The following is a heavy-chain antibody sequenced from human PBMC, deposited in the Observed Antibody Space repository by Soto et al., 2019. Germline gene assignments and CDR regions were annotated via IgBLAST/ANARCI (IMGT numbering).Heavy chain of an antibody. CDR1: GGTFSSYA. CDR3: ARDRNYYDSSGYFRLDD. J-gene: IGHJ4*02. V-gene: IGHV1-69*13. Sequence: EASVKVSCKASGGTFSSYAISWVRQAPGQGLEWMGEIIPIFGTANYAQKFQGRVTITADESTSTAYMELSSLRSEDTAVYYCARDRNYYDSSGYFRLDDWGQGTLVTVSS. D-gene: IGHD3-22*01. CDR2: IIPIFGTA.